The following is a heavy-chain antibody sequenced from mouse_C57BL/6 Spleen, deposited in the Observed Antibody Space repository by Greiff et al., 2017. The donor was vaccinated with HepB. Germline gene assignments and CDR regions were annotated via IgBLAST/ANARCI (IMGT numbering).Heavy chain of an antibody. D-gene: IGHD1-1*01. V-gene: IGHV1-55*01. Sequence: VQLQQPGAELVKPGASVKMSCKASGYTFTSYWITWVKQRPGQGLEWIGDIYPGSGSTNYNEKFKSKATLTVDTSSSTAYMQLSSLTSEDSAVYYCARRGFITTVVARDYYAMDYWGQGTSVTVSS. CDR3: ARRGFITTVVARDYYAMDY. CDR2: IYPGSGST. CDR1: GYTFTSYW. J-gene: IGHJ4*01.